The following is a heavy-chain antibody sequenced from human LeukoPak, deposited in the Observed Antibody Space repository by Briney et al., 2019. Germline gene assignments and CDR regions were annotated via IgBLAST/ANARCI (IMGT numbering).Heavy chain of an antibody. Sequence: SQTLSLTCAISGDSVSSNSVAWNWIRQSPSRGLEWLGRTYYRSKWSNDYAVFVKGRITINPDTSKNQFSLQLNSVTPEDTAVYYCARSGYFAEYFQHWGQGTLLTVSS. V-gene: IGHV6-1*01. J-gene: IGHJ1*01. CDR3: ARSGYFAEYFQH. CDR1: GDSVSSNSVA. D-gene: IGHD3-22*01. CDR2: TYYRSKWSN.